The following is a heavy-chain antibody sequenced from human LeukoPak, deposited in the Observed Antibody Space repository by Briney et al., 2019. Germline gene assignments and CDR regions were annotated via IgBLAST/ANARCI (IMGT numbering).Heavy chain of an antibody. J-gene: IGHJ5*02. V-gene: IGHV1-69*13. CDR1: GYTFTSYG. CDR3: ARVGGETRMVRRVIITLGWFDP. CDR2: IIPIFGTA. D-gene: IGHD3-10*01. Sequence: GASVKVSCKASGYTFTSYGISWVRQAPGQGLEWMGGIIPIFGTANYAQKFQGRVTITADESTSTAYMELSSLRSEDTAVYYCARVGGETRMVRRVIITLGWFDPWGQGTLVTVSS.